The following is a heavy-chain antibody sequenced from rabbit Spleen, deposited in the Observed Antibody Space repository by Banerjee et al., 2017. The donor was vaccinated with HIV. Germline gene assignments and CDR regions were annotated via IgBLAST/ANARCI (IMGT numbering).Heavy chain of an antibody. CDR3: ARDGNVVMDAYIVFDL. V-gene: IGHV1S45*01. CDR2: IDTATGKA. Sequence: QEQLVESGGGLVTPGASLTLTCTASGFSFSSSYDMCWVRQDPGKGLQWIACIDTATGKAVYARWVKCRRTISKISPTPGTLQITSLSAADTAPYFCARDGNVVMDAYIVFDLWDQGTLVSVS. CDR1: GFSFSSSYD. D-gene: IGHD6-1*01. J-gene: IGHJ4*01.